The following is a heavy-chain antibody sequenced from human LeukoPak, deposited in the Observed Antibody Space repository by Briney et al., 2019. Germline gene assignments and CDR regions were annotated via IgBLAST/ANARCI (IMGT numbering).Heavy chain of an antibody. J-gene: IGHJ4*02. CDR3: ARGPRRGYYDFWSGYWAY. CDR2: INHSGST. Sequence: ASETLSLTCAVYGGSFSGYYWSWIRQPPGKGLEWIGEINHSGSTNYNPSLKSRVTISVDTSKNRFSLKLSSVTAADTAVYYCARGPRRGYYDFWSGYWAYWGQGTLVTVSS. D-gene: IGHD3-3*01. V-gene: IGHV4-34*01. CDR1: GGSFSGYY.